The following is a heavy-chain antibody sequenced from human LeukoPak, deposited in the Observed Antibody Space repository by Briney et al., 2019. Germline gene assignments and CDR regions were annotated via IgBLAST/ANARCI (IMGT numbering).Heavy chain of an antibody. CDR1: GYTFTSYD. CDR2: MNPNSGNT. J-gene: IGHJ4*02. V-gene: IGHV1-8*01. CDR3: AGTIAVAGTTAFDY. Sequence: ASVKVSCTASGYTFTSYDINWVRQATGQGLEWMGWMNPNSGNTGYAQKFQGRVTMTRNTSISTAYMELSSLRSEDTAVYYCAGTIAVAGTTAFDYWGQGTLVTVSS. D-gene: IGHD6-19*01.